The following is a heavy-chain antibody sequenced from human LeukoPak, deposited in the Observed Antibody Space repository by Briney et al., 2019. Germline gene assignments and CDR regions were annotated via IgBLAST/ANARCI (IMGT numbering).Heavy chain of an antibody. CDR1: GGSISSYY. J-gene: IGHJ2*01. V-gene: IGHV4-59*01. Sequence: SETLSLTCTVSGGSISSYYWSWIRQPPGKGLEWIGYIYYSGSTNYNPSLKSRVTISVDTSKNQFSPKLSSVTAADTAVYYCARAPVYRYFDLWGRGTLVTVSS. D-gene: IGHD4-11*01. CDR3: ARAPVYRYFDL. CDR2: IYYSGST.